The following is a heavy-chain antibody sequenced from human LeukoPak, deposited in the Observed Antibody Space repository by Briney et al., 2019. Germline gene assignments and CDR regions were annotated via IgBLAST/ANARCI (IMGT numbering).Heavy chain of an antibody. CDR3: ARGPPAYYYDSSVYCYY. Sequence: ASVKVSCKASGYTFTSYYMHWVRQAPGQGLEWMGIINPSGGSTSYAQKFQGRVTMTRNTSISTAYMELSSLRSEDTAVYYCARGPPAYYYDSSVYCYYWGQGTLVTVSS. D-gene: IGHD3-22*01. J-gene: IGHJ4*02. CDR2: INPSGGST. V-gene: IGHV1-46*01. CDR1: GYTFTSYY.